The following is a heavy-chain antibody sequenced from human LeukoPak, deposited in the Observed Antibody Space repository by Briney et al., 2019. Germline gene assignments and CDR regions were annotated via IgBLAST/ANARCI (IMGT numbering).Heavy chain of an antibody. CDR3: ARGYSSSRYNWLDP. Sequence: GGSLRLSCAASGITFSSYWMHWVRQAPGKGPMYVSRINSDGTSATYADSVKGRFIISRDNAKNTLYLQMNSLRAEDTAVYYCARGYSSSRYNWLDPWGQGTLVTVSP. CDR1: GITFSSYW. J-gene: IGHJ5*02. V-gene: IGHV3-74*03. CDR2: INSDGTSA. D-gene: IGHD6-13*01.